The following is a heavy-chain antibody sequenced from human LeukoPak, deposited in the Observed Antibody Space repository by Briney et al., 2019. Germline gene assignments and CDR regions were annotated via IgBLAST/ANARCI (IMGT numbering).Heavy chain of an antibody. D-gene: IGHD6-13*01. V-gene: IGHV1-18*04. CDR2: ISTYNGNT. CDR3: ARGKYSSSPFDY. Sequence: ASVKVSCKASGYTFTGYYMHWVRQAPGQGLEWMGWISTYNGNTNYAQKFQGRVTMTTYTSTSTAYMELRSLGSDDTAVYYCARGKYSSSPFDYWGQGTLVTVSS. J-gene: IGHJ4*02. CDR1: GYTFTGYY.